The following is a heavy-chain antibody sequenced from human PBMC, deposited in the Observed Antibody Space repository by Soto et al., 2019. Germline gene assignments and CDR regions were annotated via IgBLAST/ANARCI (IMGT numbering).Heavy chain of an antibody. CDR1: GYSFTRCW. Sequence: PGESLKISCKGSGYSFTRCWIGWVRQMPEKGLEWMAIIYPDESDTRYSPSFQGQVTISADKSISTAYLQWSSLKASDTAIYYCVRMVFCGGVYLSYCYYGVDSWGQATTVTVPS. D-gene: IGHD2-21*01. CDR3: VRMVFCGGVYLSYCYYGVDS. J-gene: IGHJ6*02. V-gene: IGHV5-51*01. CDR2: IYPDESDT.